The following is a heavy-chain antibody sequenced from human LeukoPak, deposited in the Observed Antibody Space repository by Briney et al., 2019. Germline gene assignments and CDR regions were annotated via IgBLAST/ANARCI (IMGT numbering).Heavy chain of an antibody. CDR2: ITSESGHI. V-gene: IGHV3-21*06. CDR3: ARRLQGFDY. Sequence: GGSPRLSCTASGFTFSSYSMNWVRQTPGKGLEWVSSITSESGHIYYADSVKGRFAISRDNAKNSLYLQMNSLRAEDTAVYYCARRLQGFDYWGQGTLVTVSS. CDR1: GFTFSSYS. D-gene: IGHD4-11*01. J-gene: IGHJ4*02.